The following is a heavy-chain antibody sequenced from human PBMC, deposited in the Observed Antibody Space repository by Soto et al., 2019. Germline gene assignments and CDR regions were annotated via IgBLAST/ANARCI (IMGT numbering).Heavy chain of an antibody. D-gene: IGHD3-10*01. V-gene: IGHV4-39*01. Sequence: SETLSLTCTVSGGSISSSSYYWGWIRQPPGKGLEWIGSIYYSGSTYYNPSLKSRVTISVDTSKNQFSLKLSSVIAADTAVYYCARLLWFGEPYFDYWGQGTLVTVSS. CDR3: ARLLWFGEPYFDY. CDR2: IYYSGST. CDR1: GGSISSSSYY. J-gene: IGHJ4*02.